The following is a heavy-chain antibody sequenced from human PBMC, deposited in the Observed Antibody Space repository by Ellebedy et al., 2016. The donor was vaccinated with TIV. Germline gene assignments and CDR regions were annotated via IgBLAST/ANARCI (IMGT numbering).Heavy chain of an antibody. D-gene: IGHD3-10*01. CDR2: MRQDGNEE. J-gene: IGHJ4*02. V-gene: IGHV3-7*03. Sequence: GESLKISCAASGFTLSDYWMIWVRQAPGKGLEWVANMRQDGNEEYYVDSVEGRFTISRDNAKNLVYLQMNSLRAEDTALYYCARGNPMGSYWGQGTLVTVSS. CDR3: ARGNPMGSY. CDR1: GFTLSDYW.